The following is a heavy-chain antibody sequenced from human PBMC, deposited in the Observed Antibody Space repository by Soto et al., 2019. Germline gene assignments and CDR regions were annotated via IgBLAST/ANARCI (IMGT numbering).Heavy chain of an antibody. J-gene: IGHJ4*02. CDR1: GGSFSGYY. CDR2: INHSGST. Sequence: SETLSLSCAVYGGSFSGYYWSWIRQPPGKGLEWIGEINHSGSTNYNPSLKSRVTISVDTSKNQFSLKLSSVTAADTAVYYCARTFYCSSTSCYRSLHYWGQGTLVSVSS. V-gene: IGHV4-34*01. D-gene: IGHD2-2*02. CDR3: ARTFYCSSTSCYRSLHY.